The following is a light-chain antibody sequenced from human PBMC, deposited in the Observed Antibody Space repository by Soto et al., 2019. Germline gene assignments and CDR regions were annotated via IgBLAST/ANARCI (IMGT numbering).Light chain of an antibody. V-gene: IGLV1-51*02. CDR1: SSNIGNNF. CDR3: GAWDGSLSAVV. Sequence: QSVLTQPPSVSAAPGQKVTISCSGSSSNIGNNFVSWYQQFPGTAPKLLIYETNHRPAGIPDRISGSKSGTSATLGITGLQPGDEADYYCGAWDGSLSAVVFGGGTKLTVL. CDR2: ETN. J-gene: IGLJ2*01.